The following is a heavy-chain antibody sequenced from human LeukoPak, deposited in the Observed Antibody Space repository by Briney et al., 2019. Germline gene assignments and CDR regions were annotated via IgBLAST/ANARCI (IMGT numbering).Heavy chain of an antibody. V-gene: IGHV3-53*01. D-gene: IGHD3-10*01. CDR2: IYSGGST. CDR3: ARAPYGNYYYYYMDV. CDR1: GFTVSSNY. Sequence: GGSLRLSCAASGFTVSSNYMSWVRQAPGKGLEWVSVIYSGGSTYYADSVKGRFTISSDNSKITLYFQMNSLRAEDTAVYYCARAPYGNYYYYYMDVWGKGTTVTVSS. J-gene: IGHJ6*03.